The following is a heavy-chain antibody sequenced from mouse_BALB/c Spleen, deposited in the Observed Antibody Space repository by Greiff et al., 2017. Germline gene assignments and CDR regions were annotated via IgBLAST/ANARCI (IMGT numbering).Heavy chain of an antibody. J-gene: IGHJ1*01. D-gene: IGHD1-2*01. Sequence: EVQVVESGGDLVKPGGSLKLSCAASGFTFSSYGMSWVRQTPDKRLEWVATISSGGSYTYYPDSVKGRFTISRDNAKNTLYLQMSSLKSEDTAMYYCARGGYGFWYFDVWGAGTTVTVSS. CDR1: GFTFSSYG. CDR2: ISSGGSYT. V-gene: IGHV5-6*01. CDR3: ARGGYGFWYFDV.